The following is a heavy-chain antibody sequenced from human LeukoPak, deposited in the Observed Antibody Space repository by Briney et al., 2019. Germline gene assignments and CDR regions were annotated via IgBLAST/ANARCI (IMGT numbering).Heavy chain of an antibody. V-gene: IGHV4-39*01. CDR2: IYYSGST. J-gene: IGHJ5*02. Sequence: SETLSLTCAVYGGSFSGYYWGWIRQPPGKGLEWIGSIYYSGSTYYNPSLKSRVTISVDTSKNQFSLKLSSVTAADTAVYYCARQENCSGGSCYDNWFDPWGQGTLVTVSS. CDR1: GGSFSGYY. CDR3: ARQENCSGGSCYDNWFDP. D-gene: IGHD2-15*01.